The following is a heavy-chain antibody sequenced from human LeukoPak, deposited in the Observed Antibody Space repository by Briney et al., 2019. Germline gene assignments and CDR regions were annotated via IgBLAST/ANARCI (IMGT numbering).Heavy chain of an antibody. V-gene: IGHV4-59*01. D-gene: IGHD6-19*01. Sequence: SETLSLTCTVSGGSISSYYWSWIRQPPGKGLEWIGYIYYSGSTNYNPSLKSRVTISVDTSKNQFSLKQSSVTAADTAVYYCARETVAGSDYWGQGTLVTVSS. CDR2: IYYSGST. J-gene: IGHJ4*02. CDR1: GGSISSYY. CDR3: ARETVAGSDY.